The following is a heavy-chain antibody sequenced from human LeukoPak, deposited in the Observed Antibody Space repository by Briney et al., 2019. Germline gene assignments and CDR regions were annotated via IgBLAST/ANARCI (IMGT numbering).Heavy chain of an antibody. Sequence: ASVKVSCKASGYTFTSYDINWVRQATGQGLEWMGWMNPNSGSTGYAQKFQGRVTMTRDTSISTVYMELSGLRSEDTAVYYCARAASWSPIGDSYYYMDVWGKGTTVAISS. V-gene: IGHV1-8*01. J-gene: IGHJ6*03. CDR2: MNPNSGST. CDR3: ARAASWSPIGDSYYYMDV. D-gene: IGHD6-13*01. CDR1: GYTFTSYD.